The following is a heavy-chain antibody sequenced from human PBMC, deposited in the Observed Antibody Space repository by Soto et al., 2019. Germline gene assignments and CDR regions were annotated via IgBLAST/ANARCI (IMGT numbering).Heavy chain of an antibody. CDR3: ANSYGDYVSY. CDR2: IYYSGST. J-gene: IGHJ4*02. Sequence: QLQLQESGPGLVKPSETLSLTCTVSGGSLSSSTYYWGWIRQPPGKGLEWIGSIYYSGSTYYNPSLKSRVTISVDTSKRQFSLKLSSVTAADTAVYYCANSYGDYVSYWGQGTLVTVSS. V-gene: IGHV4-39*01. D-gene: IGHD4-17*01. CDR1: GGSLSSSTYY.